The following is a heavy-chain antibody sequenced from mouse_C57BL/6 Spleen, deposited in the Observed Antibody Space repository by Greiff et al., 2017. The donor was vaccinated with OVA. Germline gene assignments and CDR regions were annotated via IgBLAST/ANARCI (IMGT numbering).Heavy chain of an antibody. V-gene: IGHV5-17*01. J-gene: IGHJ4*01. CDR3: SKGDWDSAMDY. CDR1: GFTFSDYG. Sequence: EVQLVESGGGLVKPGGSLKLSCAASGFTFSDYGMHWVRQAPEKGLEWVAYISSGSSTIYYADTVKGRFTISRDNAKNTLFLQMTSLRSEDTAMYYCSKGDWDSAMDYWGQGTSVTVSS. CDR2: ISSGSSTI. D-gene: IGHD4-1*01.